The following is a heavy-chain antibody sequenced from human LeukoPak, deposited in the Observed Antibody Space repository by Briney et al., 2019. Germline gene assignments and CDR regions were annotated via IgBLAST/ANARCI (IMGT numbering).Heavy chain of an antibody. V-gene: IGHV3-48*03. CDR2: ISLSGSTI. CDR1: GFTFSYFE. J-gene: IGHJ4*02. D-gene: IGHD5-18*01. Sequence: GGSLRLSCAASGFTFSYFEMNWVRQAPGKGLEWLSYISLSGSTIYYADSVKGRFTISRDNAKSSLYLQMNSLRDEDTAVYYCARAVDVYTYGYGYWGQGTLVTVSS. CDR3: ARAVDVYTYGYGY.